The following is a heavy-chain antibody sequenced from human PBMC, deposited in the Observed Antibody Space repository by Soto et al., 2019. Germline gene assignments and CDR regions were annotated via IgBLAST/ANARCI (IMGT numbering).Heavy chain of an antibody. J-gene: IGHJ4*02. CDR2: IYYSGGT. Sequence: SETLSLTCTVSGGSISSYYWSWIRQPPGKGLEWIGYIYYSGGTNYNPSLKSRVTISVDTSKNQFSLKLSSVTAADTAVYYCARGYDSSDFDYWGQGTLVTVSS. V-gene: IGHV4-59*01. CDR1: GGSISSYY. D-gene: IGHD3-22*01. CDR3: ARGYDSSDFDY.